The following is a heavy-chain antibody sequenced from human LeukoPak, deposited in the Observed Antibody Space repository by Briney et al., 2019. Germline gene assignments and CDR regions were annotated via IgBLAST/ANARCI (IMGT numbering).Heavy chain of an antibody. V-gene: IGHV4-31*03. CDR1: GGSISSGGYY. J-gene: IGHJ5*02. CDR3: ARVLTDFWSGYYNWFDP. D-gene: IGHD3-3*01. Sequence: SQTLSLTCTVSGGSISSGGYYWSWIRQHPGKGLEWIGYIYYSGSTYYNPSLKSRVTISVDTSKNHFSLKLSSVTAADTAVYYCARVLTDFWSGYYNWFDPWGQGTLVTVSS. CDR2: IYYSGST.